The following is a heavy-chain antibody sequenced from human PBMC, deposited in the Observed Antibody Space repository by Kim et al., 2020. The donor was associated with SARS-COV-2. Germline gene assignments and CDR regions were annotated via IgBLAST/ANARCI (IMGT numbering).Heavy chain of an antibody. CDR3: ARVEMVRGVLFY. CDR1: GYTFTSYA. CDR2: INAGNGNT. J-gene: IGHJ4*02. V-gene: IGHV1-3*01. D-gene: IGHD3-10*01. Sequence: ASVKVSCKASGYTFTSYAMHWVRQAPGQRLEWMGWINAGNGNTKYSQKFQGRVTITRDTSASPAYMELSSLRSEDTAVYYCARVEMVRGVLFYWGQGTLVTVSS.